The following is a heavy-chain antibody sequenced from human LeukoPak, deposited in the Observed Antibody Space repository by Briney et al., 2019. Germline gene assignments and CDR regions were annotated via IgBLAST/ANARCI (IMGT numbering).Heavy chain of an antibody. CDR2: ISAYNGNT. J-gene: IGHJ6*03. Sequence: ASVKVSCKASGYTFTSYGISWVRQAPGQGLEWMGWISAYNGNTNYAQKLQGRATMTTDTSTSTAYMELRSLRSDDTAVYYCARGYYSSSWYFDYYYYYMDVWGKGTTVTVSS. D-gene: IGHD6-13*01. CDR3: ARGYYSSSWYFDYYYYYMDV. V-gene: IGHV1-18*01. CDR1: GYTFTSYG.